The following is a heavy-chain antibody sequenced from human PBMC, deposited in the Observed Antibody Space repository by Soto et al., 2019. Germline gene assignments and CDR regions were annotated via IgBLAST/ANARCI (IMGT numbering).Heavy chain of an antibody. CDR1: GFSFSSYG. D-gene: IGHD3-3*02. CDR3: AIDLASPTETFDY. J-gene: IGHJ4*02. Sequence: QVQLVESGGGVVQPGRSLRLSCAASGFSFSSYGIHWVRQAPGKGLEWVAVLWHEGRSEYYADSVRGRFTISRDNSKNTLYLQMDSLRAEDSAVYYCAIDLASPTETFDYWGQGTLVTVSS. CDR2: LWHEGRSE. V-gene: IGHV3-33*01.